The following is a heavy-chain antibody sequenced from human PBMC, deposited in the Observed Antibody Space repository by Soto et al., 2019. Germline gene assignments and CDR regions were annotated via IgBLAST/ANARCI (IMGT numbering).Heavy chain of an antibody. CDR1: GYSISIFAYY. CDR2: IYYSGST. Sequence: SEILTLTCTVSGYSISIFAYYWSWIRHHPGKGLEWIGYIYYSGSTYYNPSLKSRVTISVDTSKNQFSLRLSSVTAADTAVYYCAASCVGCGGFNYYGMDVWGQGTTVT. J-gene: IGHJ6*02. D-gene: IGHD2-21*01. CDR3: AASCVGCGGFNYYGMDV. V-gene: IGHV4-31*03.